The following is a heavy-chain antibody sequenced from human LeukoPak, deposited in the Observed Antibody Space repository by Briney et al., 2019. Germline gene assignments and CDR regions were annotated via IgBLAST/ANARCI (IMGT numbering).Heavy chain of an antibody. CDR3: AREGTNGVLVDY. V-gene: IGHV4-38-2*02. D-gene: IGHD2-8*01. J-gene: IGHJ4*02. CDR2: IYHSGST. CDR1: GFTFSDYY. Sequence: GSLRLSCAASGFTFSDYYMSWIRQPPGKGLEWIGSIYHSGSTYYNPSLKSRVTISVDTSKNQFSLKLSSVTAADTAVYYCAREGTNGVLVDYWGQGTLVTVSS.